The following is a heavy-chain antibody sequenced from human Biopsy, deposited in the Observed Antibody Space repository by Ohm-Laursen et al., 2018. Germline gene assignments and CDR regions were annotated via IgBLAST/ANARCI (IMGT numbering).Heavy chain of an antibody. Sequence: SLRLSCTASGFTFSDHYMEWVRQAPGKGLEWVAVIWYDGSRQYYADSVKGRFTISRDNSKNTLYLQMNSLRAEDTAVYYCARDGAAGYGLDVWGQGTTVTVSS. CDR3: ARDGAAGYGLDV. CDR2: IWYDGSRQ. D-gene: IGHD6-25*01. CDR1: GFTFSDHY. J-gene: IGHJ6*02. V-gene: IGHV3-33*08.